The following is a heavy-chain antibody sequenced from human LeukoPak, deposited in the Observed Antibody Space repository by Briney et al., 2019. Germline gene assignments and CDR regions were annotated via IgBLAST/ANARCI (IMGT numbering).Heavy chain of an antibody. CDR3: AELGITMIGGV. CDR2: ISSSSSYI. Sequence: GGSLRLSCTASGFTFSSYSMNWVRQAPGKGLEWVSSISSSSSYIYYADSVKGRFTISRDNAKNSLYLQMNSLRAEDTAVYYCAELGITMIGGVWGKGTTVTVSS. D-gene: IGHD3-10*02. CDR1: GFTFSSYS. V-gene: IGHV3-21*01. J-gene: IGHJ6*04.